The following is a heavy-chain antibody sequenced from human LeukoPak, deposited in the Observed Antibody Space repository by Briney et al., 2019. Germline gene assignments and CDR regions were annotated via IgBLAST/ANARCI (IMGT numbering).Heavy chain of an antibody. CDR3: ASVVPRSVLRFLEWLSFDY. V-gene: IGHV1-69*01. J-gene: IGHJ4*02. CDR2: IIPIFGTA. CDR1: GGTFSSYA. Sequence: SVKVSCKASGGTFSSYAISWVRQAPGQGLEWMGGIIPIFGTANYAQKFRGRVTITADESTSTAYMELSSLRSEDTAVYYCASVVPRSVLRFLEWLSFDYWGQGTLVTVSS. D-gene: IGHD3-3*01.